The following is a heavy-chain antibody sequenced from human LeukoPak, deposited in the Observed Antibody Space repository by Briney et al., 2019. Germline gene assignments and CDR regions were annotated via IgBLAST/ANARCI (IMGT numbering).Heavy chain of an antibody. CDR1: GFTFSRYA. CDR3: AKGRQGRSWNWFYP. V-gene: IGHV3-23*01. J-gene: IGHJ5*02. D-gene: IGHD6-13*01. CDR2: ISGTGGST. Sequence: GGSLRLSCAAFGFTFSRYAMRWVRQAPAKGLEWISAISGTGGSTYYAASVKGRFTISRYNSENTLYLQVNSLRAGDTAVYYCAKGRQGRSWNWFYPWGQGTLVTVSS.